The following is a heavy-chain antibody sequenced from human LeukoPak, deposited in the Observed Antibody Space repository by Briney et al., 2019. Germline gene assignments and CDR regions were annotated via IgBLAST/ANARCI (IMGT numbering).Heavy chain of an antibody. J-gene: IGHJ6*02. CDR1: GFTVSSNY. CDR3: ARSPHYFYGMDV. Sequence: GGSLRLSCSASGFTVSSNYMTWVRQAPGKGLEWVSLIYTDGSTYYADSGKGRFTISRDNSKNTLYLQMNSLRAGDTAVYYCARSPHYFYGMDVWGQGTTVTVSS. V-gene: IGHV3-66*01. CDR2: IYTDGST.